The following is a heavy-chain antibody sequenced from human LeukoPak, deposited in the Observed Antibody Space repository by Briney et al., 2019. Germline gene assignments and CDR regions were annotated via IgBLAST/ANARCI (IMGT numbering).Heavy chain of an antibody. CDR3: ARGLSFDI. Sequence: SETLSLTCAVYGGSFSGYYWSWIRQPPGKGLEWIGEINHSGSTNYNPSLKSRVTISVDTSKNQFSLKLSSVTAADTAVYYCARGLSFDIWGQGTMVTVSS. CDR2: INHSGST. D-gene: IGHD3-16*02. CDR1: GGSFSGYY. J-gene: IGHJ3*02. V-gene: IGHV4-34*01.